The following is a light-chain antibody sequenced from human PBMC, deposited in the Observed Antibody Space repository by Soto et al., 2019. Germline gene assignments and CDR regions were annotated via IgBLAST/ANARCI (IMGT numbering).Light chain of an antibody. Sequence: DIQMNQSPSTLSASVGDRVTITCRASQGISSWLAWYQQKPGXTPXXLIYDASSLESGVPSRFSGSESGTEFPLPISSLQPDDFATDDCQQYENYWTFGQGTKVDIK. CDR2: DAS. CDR1: QGISSW. J-gene: IGKJ1*01. CDR3: QQYENYWT. V-gene: IGKV1-5*01.